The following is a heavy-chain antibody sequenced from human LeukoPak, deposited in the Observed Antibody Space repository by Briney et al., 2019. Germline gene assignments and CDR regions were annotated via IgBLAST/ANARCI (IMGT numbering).Heavy chain of an antibody. D-gene: IGHD3-22*01. CDR1: GFTVSSNY. CDR2: IYSGGST. V-gene: IGHV3-53*01. J-gene: IGHJ4*02. Sequence: GGSLRLSCAASGFTVSSNYMSWVRQAPGKGLEWVSVIYSGGSTYYADSVKGRFTISRDNSKDTLYLQMNSLRAEDTAVYYCARDRGSGYYDYWGQGTLVTVSS. CDR3: ARDRGSGYYDY.